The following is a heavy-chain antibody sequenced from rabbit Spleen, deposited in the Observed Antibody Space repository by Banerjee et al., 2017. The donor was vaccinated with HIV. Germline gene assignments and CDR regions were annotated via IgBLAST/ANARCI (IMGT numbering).Heavy chain of an antibody. D-gene: IGHD8-1*01. V-gene: IGHV1S40*01. CDR2: IYPGGSGNT. CDR3: ARDTGSSFSSYGMDL. CDR1: GFSFSSGYD. Sequence: QQLVESGGGLVKPGASLTLTCKASGFSFSSGYDMCWVRQAPGKGLEWIACIYPGGSGNTYSATWAKGRFTISKASSTTVTLQMTSLTVADTATYFCARDTGSSFSSYGMDLWGPGTRSPS. J-gene: IGHJ6*01.